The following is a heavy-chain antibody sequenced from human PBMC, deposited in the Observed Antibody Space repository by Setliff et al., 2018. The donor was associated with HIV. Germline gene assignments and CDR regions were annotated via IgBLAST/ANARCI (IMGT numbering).Heavy chain of an antibody. D-gene: IGHD1-1*01. CDR3: ARGWNHYFYYMDV. CDR1: GGSLNDYY. V-gene: IGHV4-34*01. CDR2: INRSGST. Sequence: SETLSLTCAVYGGSLNDYYWSWIRLPPGKGLEWIGEINRSGSTNYNPSLKSRVTISVDTSKNQFSLKLTSVTAADTAVYYCARGWNHYFYYMDVWGKGTTVTVSS. J-gene: IGHJ6*03.